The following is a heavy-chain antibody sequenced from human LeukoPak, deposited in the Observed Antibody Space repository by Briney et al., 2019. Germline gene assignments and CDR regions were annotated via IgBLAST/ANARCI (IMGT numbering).Heavy chain of an antibody. J-gene: IGHJ4*02. CDR1: GFTFSRLA. D-gene: IGHD6-13*01. V-gene: IGHV3-23*01. Sequence: GGSLRLSCAASGFTFSRLAMTWVRQAPGKGLEWVSTISASGPYYADAVRGRFTISRDNSKNTLYLQMNSLRDEDTAVYYCAKSDLGIAAAGTGDWGQGTLVTVSS. CDR2: ISASGP. CDR3: AKSDLGIAAAGTGD.